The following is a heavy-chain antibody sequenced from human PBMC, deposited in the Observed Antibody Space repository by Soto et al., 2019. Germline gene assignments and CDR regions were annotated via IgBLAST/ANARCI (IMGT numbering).Heavy chain of an antibody. Sequence: QVQLQESGPGLVKPSQTLSLTCTVSGGSISSGGYYWSWIRQDPGKGLEWIGYIYDSGSAYYHPSLKSRVTISGDTSKNQFSLRLNSVTAADTAVDYCARGGVRTTFRHWGQGTLVTVSS. V-gene: IGHV4-31*03. CDR3: ARGGVRTTFRH. J-gene: IGHJ4*02. D-gene: IGHD3-10*01. CDR1: GGSISSGGYY. CDR2: IYDSGSA.